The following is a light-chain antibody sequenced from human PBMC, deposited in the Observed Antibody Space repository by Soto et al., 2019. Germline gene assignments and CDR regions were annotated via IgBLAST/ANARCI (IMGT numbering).Light chain of an antibody. CDR3: QEYDGAPIT. V-gene: IGKV3-20*01. Sequence: EIVLTQSPDTLSLSPGGRATLSCRASQSIRSERLAWYQQKPGQAPRLVIFDASNRASGMPERFSGSGSGTDFTLTIARLEPEDFAVYYCQEYDGAPITFGLGTRLEIK. J-gene: IGKJ5*01. CDR1: QSIRSER. CDR2: DAS.